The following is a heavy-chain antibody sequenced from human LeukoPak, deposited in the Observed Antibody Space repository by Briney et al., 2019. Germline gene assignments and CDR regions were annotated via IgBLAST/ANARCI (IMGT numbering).Heavy chain of an antibody. CDR3: ARLIDYYDSSGYSYYFDY. J-gene: IGHJ4*02. V-gene: IGHV4-59*08. CDR2: IYYSGST. D-gene: IGHD3-22*01. CDR1: GGSISSYY. Sequence: PSETLSLTCTASGGSISSYYWSWIRQPPGKGLEWIGYIYYSGSTNYNPSLKSRVTISVDTSKNQFSLKLSSVTAADTAVYYCARLIDYYDSSGYSYYFDYWGQGTLVTVSS.